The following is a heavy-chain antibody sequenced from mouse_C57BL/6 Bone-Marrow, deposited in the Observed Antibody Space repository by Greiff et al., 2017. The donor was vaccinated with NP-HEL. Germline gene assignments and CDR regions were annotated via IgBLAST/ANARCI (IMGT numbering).Heavy chain of an antibody. CDR3: GRSIYYAYRNYDAMDY. V-gene: IGHV1-55*01. J-gene: IGHJ4*01. CDR1: GYTFTSYW. Sequence: VQLQQSGAELVKPGASVKMSCKASGYTFTSYWITWVKQRPGQGLEWIGDIYPGSGSTNYNEKFKSKATMTVDTSSSTAYIQLSSLTAGDSAGYYWGRSIYYAYRNYDAMDYWGQGTSVTVAS. CDR2: IYPGSGST. D-gene: IGHD2-1*01.